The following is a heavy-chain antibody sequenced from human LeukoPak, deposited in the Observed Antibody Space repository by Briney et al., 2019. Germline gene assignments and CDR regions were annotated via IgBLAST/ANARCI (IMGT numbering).Heavy chain of an antibody. D-gene: IGHD5-24*01. V-gene: IGHV3-15*01. J-gene: IGHJ6*02. CDR2: IKSKTDGGTT. CDR3: TTDQSQFLYGMDV. Sequence: GGSLRLSCAASGLTFSNAWMSWVRQAPGKGLEWVGRIKSKTDGGTTDYAAPVKGRFTISRDDSKNTLYLQMNSLKTEDTAVYYCTTDQSQFLYGMDVWGQGTTVTVSS. CDR1: GLTFSNAW.